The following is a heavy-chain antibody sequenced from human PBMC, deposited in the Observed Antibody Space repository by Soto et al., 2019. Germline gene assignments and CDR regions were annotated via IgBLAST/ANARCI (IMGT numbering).Heavy chain of an antibody. CDR3: ARGIYRHGFDP. J-gene: IGHJ5*02. CDR1: GGSISSGGYY. D-gene: IGHD1-26*01. V-gene: IGHV4-31*03. CDR2: IYYSGST. Sequence: PSETLSLTCTVSGGSISSGGYYWSWIRQHPGKGLEWIGYIYYSGSTYYNPSLKSRVTISVDTSKKQFSLKLSSVTAADTAVYYCARGIYRHGFDPWGQGTLVTAPQ.